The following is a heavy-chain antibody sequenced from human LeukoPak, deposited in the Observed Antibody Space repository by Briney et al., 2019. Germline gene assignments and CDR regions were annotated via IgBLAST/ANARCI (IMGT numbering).Heavy chain of an antibody. V-gene: IGHV1-18*01. CDR1: GYTFTSYG. J-gene: IGHJ4*02. CDR3: ARVPVSGPGARFDY. CDR2: ISAYNVNT. Sequence: ASVKVSFKASGYTFTSYGISWVRQAPGQGLEWMGWISAYNVNTNEAQKVQGKVTMTTDTSTTTAYMELRSLRSDDTAVYFCARVPVSGPGARFDYWGQGTLVTVSS. D-gene: IGHD4-11*01.